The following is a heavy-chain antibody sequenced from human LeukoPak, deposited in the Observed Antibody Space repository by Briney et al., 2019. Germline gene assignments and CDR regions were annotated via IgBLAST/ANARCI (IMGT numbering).Heavy chain of an antibody. Sequence: PGGSLRLSCAASGFTFSSYDMHWVRQPTGKGLEWVSAIGTAGDTYYPGSVKGRFTISRENARSSLYLQMNSLRAGDTAVYYCAREAAGGGYFDYWGQGTLVTVSS. CDR2: IGTAGDT. J-gene: IGHJ4*02. D-gene: IGHD2-15*01. CDR1: GFTFSSYD. CDR3: AREAAGGGYFDY. V-gene: IGHV3-13*01.